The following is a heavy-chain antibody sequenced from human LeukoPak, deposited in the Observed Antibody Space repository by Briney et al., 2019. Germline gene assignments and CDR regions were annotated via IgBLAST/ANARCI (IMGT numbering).Heavy chain of an antibody. Sequence: GESLKISCESPGYSFIHYWIGWVRQTSGKGLEWMGIINPSNSETRYTPSFQGQVTISADKSISTAYLQWSGLRASDTAIYYCARLDSGGYYFVPYWGQGTLVTVSS. D-gene: IGHD3-22*01. V-gene: IGHV5-51*01. CDR1: GYSFIHYW. J-gene: IGHJ4*02. CDR2: INPSNSET. CDR3: ARLDSGGYYFVPY.